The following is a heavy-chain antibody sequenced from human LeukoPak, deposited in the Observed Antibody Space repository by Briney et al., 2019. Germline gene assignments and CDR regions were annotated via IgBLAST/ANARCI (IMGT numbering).Heavy chain of an antibody. J-gene: IGHJ4*02. D-gene: IGHD6-19*01. Sequence: PGGSLRLSCAASGFTFGNYAMHWVRQAPGKGLEYVSSINNNGDTTYYANSVKGRFTISRDNSKNTLYLQMNSLRAEDAAVYYCARVRYDSGWYDYWGQGAQVIVSS. CDR2: INNNGDTT. CDR1: GFTFGNYA. V-gene: IGHV3-64*01. CDR3: ARVRYDSGWYDY.